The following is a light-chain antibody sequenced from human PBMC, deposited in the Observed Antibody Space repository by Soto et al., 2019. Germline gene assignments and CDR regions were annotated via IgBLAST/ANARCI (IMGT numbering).Light chain of an antibody. CDR2: GAS. Sequence: MVMTQSPATLSVSPGERATLSCRASQGVSSNLAWYQQKPGQAPRLLIYGASNRATGIPDRFSGSGSGTDFTLTISRLEPEDFAVYYCQQYGSSGTFGQGTKVDIK. CDR1: QGVSSN. V-gene: IGKV3-20*01. CDR3: QQYGSSGT. J-gene: IGKJ1*01.